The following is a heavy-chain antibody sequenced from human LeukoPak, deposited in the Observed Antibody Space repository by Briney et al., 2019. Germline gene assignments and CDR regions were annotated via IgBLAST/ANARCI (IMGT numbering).Heavy chain of an antibody. Sequence: GGSLRLSCAASGFTFSNASMSWVRQAPGKGLEWVGRIKSKTDGGTTDYAAPVKGRFTISRDDSKNTLYLQMNSLKTEDTAGYYCTTDRRWLGGDFDYWGQGTLVTVSS. D-gene: IGHD6-19*01. J-gene: IGHJ4*02. CDR3: TTDRRWLGGDFDY. CDR2: IKSKTDGGTT. CDR1: GFTFSNAS. V-gene: IGHV3-15*01.